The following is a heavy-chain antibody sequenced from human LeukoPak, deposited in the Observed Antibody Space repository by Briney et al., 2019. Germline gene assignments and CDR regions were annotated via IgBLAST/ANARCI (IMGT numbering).Heavy chain of an antibody. J-gene: IGHJ5*02. Sequence: ASVKVSCKASGYTFTGYYMHWVRQAPGHGLEWMGWINPNSGGTNYAQKFQGRVTMTRDTSISTAYMELSRLRSDDTAVYYCARDEWYYDFWSGYYKEGSPVYNLFDPWGQGTLVTVSS. CDR1: GYTFTGYY. CDR2: INPNSGGT. V-gene: IGHV1-2*02. D-gene: IGHD3-3*01. CDR3: ARDEWYYDFWSGYYKEGSPVYNLFDP.